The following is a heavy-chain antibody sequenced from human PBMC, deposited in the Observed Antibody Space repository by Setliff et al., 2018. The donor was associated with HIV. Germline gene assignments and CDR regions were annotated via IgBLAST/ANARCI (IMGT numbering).Heavy chain of an antibody. Sequence: KPSETLSLTCTVSGGSISDTRYYWGWVRQPPGKGLEWIGNILYGGTTFYNPSLKSRVTISVDTSKNQFSLKLSSVTAADTAVYYCARFPSSTSFYYFVYWGQGTLVTVSS. V-gene: IGHV4-39*07. D-gene: IGHD2-2*01. CDR1: GGSISDTRYY. J-gene: IGHJ4*02. CDR2: ILYGGTT. CDR3: ARFPSSTSFYYFVY.